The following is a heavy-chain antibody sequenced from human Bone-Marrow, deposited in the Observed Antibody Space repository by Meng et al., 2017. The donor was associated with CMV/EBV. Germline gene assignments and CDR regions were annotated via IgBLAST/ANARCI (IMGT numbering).Heavy chain of an antibody. V-gene: IGHV3-30*02. J-gene: IGHJ3*01. CDR2: IRHDGGNQ. D-gene: IGHD1-26*01. CDR3: AKDRPSGGYSADAIDV. Sequence: GESLKISCAASGFSIADFGIHWVRQAPGQGLEWVAFIRHDGGNQYFPDSVRDRFTISRDISKNLLYLQMDTLRAEDTALYYCAKDRPSGGYSADAIDVWGQGTMVTVSS. CDR1: GFSIADFG.